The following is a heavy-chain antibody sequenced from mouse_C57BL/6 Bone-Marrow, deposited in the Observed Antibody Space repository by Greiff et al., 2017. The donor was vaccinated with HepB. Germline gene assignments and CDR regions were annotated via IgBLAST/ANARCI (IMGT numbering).Heavy chain of an antibody. D-gene: IGHD1-1*01. CDR1: GYTFTSYW. J-gene: IGHJ1*03. CDR3: ARWGPCITTVVDAV. CDR2: INPSNGGT. Sequence: VQLQQPGTELVKPGASVKLSCKASGYTFTSYWMPWVKQRPGQGLEWIGNINPSNGGTNYNEKFKSKATLTVDKSSSTAYMQLSSLTSEDSAVYYCARWGPCITTVVDAVWGTGTTVTVSA. V-gene: IGHV1-53*01.